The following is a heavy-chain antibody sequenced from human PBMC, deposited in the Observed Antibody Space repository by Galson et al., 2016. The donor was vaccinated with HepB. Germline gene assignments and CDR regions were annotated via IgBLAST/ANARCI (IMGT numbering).Heavy chain of an antibody. Sequence: SLRLSCAVSGFIVSNIYMSWVRQAPGKGLEWVSIFYPGGSTYYGESVKGRFTISRDNSKNTVYLQMNSLRVEDTAMYYCARGGSGPYSWDYWGQGTLVTVSS. CDR2: FYPGGST. J-gene: IGHJ4*02. CDR3: ARGGSGPYSWDY. CDR1: GFIVSNIY. V-gene: IGHV3-53*01. D-gene: IGHD2-15*01.